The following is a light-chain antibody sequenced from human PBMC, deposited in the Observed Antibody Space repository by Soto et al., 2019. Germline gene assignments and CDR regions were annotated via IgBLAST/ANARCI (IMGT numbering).Light chain of an antibody. CDR3: QSYDSSLSGSYV. V-gene: IGLV1-40*01. CDR2: GNS. J-gene: IGLJ1*01. CDR1: SSNIGAGYD. Sequence: QAVATQPPSVSGAPGQRVTISCTGSSSNIGAGYDVHWYQQLPGTAPKLLIYGNSNRPSGVPDRFAGSKSGTSASLAITGLQAEDEDDYCCQSYDSSLSGSYVFGTGTKVTVL.